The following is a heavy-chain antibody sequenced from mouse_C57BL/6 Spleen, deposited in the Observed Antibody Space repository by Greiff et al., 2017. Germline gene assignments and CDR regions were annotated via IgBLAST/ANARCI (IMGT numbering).Heavy chain of an antibody. CDR3: ARGGIYYDSPFAY. CDR1: GYSITSGYY. V-gene: IGHV3-6*01. J-gene: IGHJ3*01. Sequence: EVQLVESGPGLVKPSQSLSLTCSVTGYSITSGYYWNWIRQFPGNKLEWMGYISYDGSNNYNPSLKNRISITRDTSKNQFFLKLNSVTTEDTATYYCARGGIYYDSPFAYWGQGTLVTVSA. CDR2: ISYDGSN. D-gene: IGHD2-4*01.